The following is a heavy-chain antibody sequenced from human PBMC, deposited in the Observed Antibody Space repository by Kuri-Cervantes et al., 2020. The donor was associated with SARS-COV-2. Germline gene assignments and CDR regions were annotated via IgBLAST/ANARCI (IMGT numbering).Heavy chain of an antibody. Sequence: GGSLRLSCAASGFNFSRTDMHWVRQAPGKGLEWVAVISHDGKNKKCIASGKGRFTISRDNSQNTLYLHMNSLRSEDTAMYYCAKDRVGVLDVWGQGTLVTVSS. CDR3: AKDRVGVLDV. D-gene: IGHD2-21*01. CDR1: GFNFSRTD. CDR2: ISHDGKNK. V-gene: IGHV3-30*18. J-gene: IGHJ1*01.